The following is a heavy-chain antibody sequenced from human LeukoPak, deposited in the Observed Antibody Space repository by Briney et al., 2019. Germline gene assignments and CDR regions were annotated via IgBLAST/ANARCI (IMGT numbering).Heavy chain of an antibody. J-gene: IGHJ5*02. CDR1: GGSISSYY. Sequence: SETLSLTCTVSGGSISSYYWSWIRQPPGKGLEWIGYIHYSGSTNYNPSLKSRVTISVDTSKNQFSLKLSSVTAADTAVYYCARGGYYGSGNDFRFDPWGQGTLVTVSS. CDR2: IHYSGST. CDR3: ARGGYYGSGNDFRFDP. V-gene: IGHV4-59*01. D-gene: IGHD3-10*01.